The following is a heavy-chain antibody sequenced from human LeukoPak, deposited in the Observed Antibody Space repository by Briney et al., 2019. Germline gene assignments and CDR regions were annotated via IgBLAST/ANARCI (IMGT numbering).Heavy chain of an antibody. D-gene: IGHD2-2*01. CDR3: ARDWYHAIDY. Sequence: GGSLRLSCAASGFTFSSAWMHWVRQVPGKGLVWVARITSDGSSTTYAESVKGRFTISRDNAKNTLYLEMDSLRAEDTAVYYCARDWYHAIDYWGQGTLVTVSS. V-gene: IGHV3-74*03. J-gene: IGHJ4*02. CDR1: GFTFSSAW. CDR2: ITSDGSST.